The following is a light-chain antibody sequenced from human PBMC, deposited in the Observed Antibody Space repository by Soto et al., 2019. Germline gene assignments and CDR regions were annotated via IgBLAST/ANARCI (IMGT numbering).Light chain of an antibody. CDR1: SSDVGGYNY. CDR3: ASFTSNSHYV. CDR2: HVT. J-gene: IGLJ1*01. V-gene: IGLV2-14*03. Sequence: CALTQPASVSGSPGQSITISCTGTSSDVGGYNYVSWYQQHSGKAPKLMIYHVTNRPSGVSDRFSGSKSGNTASLTISGLQAEDEADYYCASFTSNSHYVFGAGTKVTVL.